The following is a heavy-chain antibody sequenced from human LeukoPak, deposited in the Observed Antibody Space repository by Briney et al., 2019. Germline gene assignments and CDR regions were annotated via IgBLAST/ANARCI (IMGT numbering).Heavy chain of an antibody. D-gene: IGHD1-26*01. CDR2: IVVGSGNT. V-gene: IGHV1-58*02. CDR1: GFTFSSSV. Sequence: SVKVSCKASGFTFSSSVMQWVRQARGQRLEWIGWIVVGSGNTNYAQKFQERVTITRDMSTSTAYMELSSLRSEDTAVYYCAADIVGATGYYFDYWGQRTLVTVSS. J-gene: IGHJ4*02. CDR3: AADIVGATGYYFDY.